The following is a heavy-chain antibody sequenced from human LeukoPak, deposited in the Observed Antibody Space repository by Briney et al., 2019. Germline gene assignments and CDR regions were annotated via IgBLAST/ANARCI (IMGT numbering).Heavy chain of an antibody. CDR2: INAGNGNT. Sequence: ASVKVSCKASGYTFTSYAMHWVRQAPGQRLEWMGWINAGNGNTKYSQEFQGRVTITRDTSASTAYMELSSLRSEDMAVYYCARGPSSGYNYYYYYMDVWGKGTTVTVSS. CDR1: GYTFTSYA. V-gene: IGHV1-3*03. CDR3: ARGPSSGYNYYYYYMDV. D-gene: IGHD3-22*01. J-gene: IGHJ6*03.